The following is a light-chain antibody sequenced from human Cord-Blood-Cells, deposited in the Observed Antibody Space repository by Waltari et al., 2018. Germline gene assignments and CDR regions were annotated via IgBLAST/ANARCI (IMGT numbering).Light chain of an antibody. Sequence: QSALTQPPSASGSPGPSVTISCTGTSSDVGGYNYVYWYQQHPGKAPKPMIYEVSKRPSRVPDRFSGSKSGNTASLTVSGLQAEDEADYYCSSYAGSNNLVFGGGTKLTVL. CDR2: EVS. J-gene: IGLJ3*02. CDR3: SSYAGSNNLV. V-gene: IGLV2-8*01. CDR1: SSDVGGYNY.